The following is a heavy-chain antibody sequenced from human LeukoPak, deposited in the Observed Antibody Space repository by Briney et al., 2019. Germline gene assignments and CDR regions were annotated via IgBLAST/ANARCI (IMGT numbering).Heavy chain of an antibody. Sequence: PSETLSLTCTVSGGSISSYYWSLIRQPAGKGLEWIGRIYTSGSTNYNPSLKSRVTMSVDTSKNQFSLKLSSVTAADTAVYYCAREVSHYYYDSSGYYPGQWGQGTMVTVSS. CDR2: IYTSGST. J-gene: IGHJ3*01. CDR1: GGSISSYY. CDR3: AREVSHYYYDSSGYYPGQ. D-gene: IGHD3-22*01. V-gene: IGHV4-4*07.